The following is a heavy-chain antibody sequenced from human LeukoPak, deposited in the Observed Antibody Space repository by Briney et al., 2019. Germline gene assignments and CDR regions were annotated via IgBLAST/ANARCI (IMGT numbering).Heavy chain of an antibody. CDR3: AKVEHSSGYYYFDY. V-gene: IGHV3-30*07. D-gene: IGHD3-22*01. J-gene: IGHJ4*02. Sequence: GRSLRLSCAASGFTFSSYAMHWVRQAPGKGLEWVAVISYDGSNKYYADSVKGRFAISRDNSKNTLYLQMNSLRAEDTAVYYCAKVEHSSGYYYFDYWGQGTLVTVSS. CDR1: GFTFSSYA. CDR2: ISYDGSNK.